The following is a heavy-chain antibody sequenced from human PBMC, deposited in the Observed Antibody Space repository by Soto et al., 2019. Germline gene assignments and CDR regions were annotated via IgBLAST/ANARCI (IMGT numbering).Heavy chain of an antibody. CDR1: GYTFTRYG. CDR3: AQSLSNWFDP. CDR2: IDTEDGET. Sequence: ASVKVSCKASGYTFTRYGIGWARQAPGQGLEWMGGIDTEDGETNYAQKFQGRVTMTEDTSTDTAYMELSSLRSEDTAVYYCAQSLSNWFDPWGQGTLVTVSS. J-gene: IGHJ5*02. V-gene: IGHV1-24*01.